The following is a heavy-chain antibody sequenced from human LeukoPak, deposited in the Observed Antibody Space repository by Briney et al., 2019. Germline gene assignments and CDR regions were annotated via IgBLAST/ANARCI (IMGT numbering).Heavy chain of an antibody. CDR2: INPHNGDT. J-gene: IGHJ4*02. CDR1: GYTFSNYG. Sequence: ASVKVSCKASGYTFSNYGFSWVRQAPGQGLEWMGWINPHNGDTNYAQKFQGRVTMTRDTSITTAYMELRRLKSDDTAVYYCATVRDIVVGGGPYYFDYWGQGTLVTVSS. D-gene: IGHD2-15*01. CDR3: ATVRDIVVGGGPYYFDY. V-gene: IGHV1-18*01.